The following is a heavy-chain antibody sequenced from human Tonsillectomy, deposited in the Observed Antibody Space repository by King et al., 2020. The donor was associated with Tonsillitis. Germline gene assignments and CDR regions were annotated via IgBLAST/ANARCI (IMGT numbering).Heavy chain of an antibody. V-gene: IGHV3-73*01. Sequence: VQLVESGGGLVQPGGSLKVSCAASGFSFSDSAMHWVRQASGKGLEWIGYVRTKANNYATACAASVEGRFTFSRDDSKNTAYLQMNNLKTEDTAVYYCIRHMEYLAPGGWGQGTLVTVSS. CDR2: VRTKANNYAT. J-gene: IGHJ4*02. CDR1: GFSFSDSA. CDR3: IRHMEYLAPGG. D-gene: IGHD3-3*01.